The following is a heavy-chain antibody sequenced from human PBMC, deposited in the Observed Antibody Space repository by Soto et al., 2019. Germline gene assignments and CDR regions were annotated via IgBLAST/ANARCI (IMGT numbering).Heavy chain of an antibody. J-gene: IGHJ4*02. V-gene: IGHV4-59*01. Sequence: SETLSLTCTVSGGSISSYYWSWIRQPPGKGLEWIGYIYYSGSTNYNPSLKSRVTISVDTSKNQFSLKLSSVTAADTAVYYCARDDSYGPVGYWGQGTLVSVSS. CDR3: ARDDSYGPVGY. CDR2: IYYSGST. CDR1: GGSISSYY. D-gene: IGHD5-18*01.